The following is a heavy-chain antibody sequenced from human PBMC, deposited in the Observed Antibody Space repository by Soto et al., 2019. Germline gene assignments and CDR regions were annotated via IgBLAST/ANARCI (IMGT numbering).Heavy chain of an antibody. J-gene: IGHJ6*02. CDR2: ISYDGSNK. D-gene: IGHD1-26*01. CDR3: AKGTVGSYYYYYGMDV. CDR1: GFTFSSYG. V-gene: IGHV3-30*18. Sequence: QVQLVESGGGVVQPGRSLRLSCAASGFTFSSYGMHWVRQAPGKGLEWVAVISYDGSNKYYADSVKGRFTISRDNSKNTLYLEMNSLRAEDTAVYYCAKGTVGSYYYYYGMDVWGQGTTVTVSS.